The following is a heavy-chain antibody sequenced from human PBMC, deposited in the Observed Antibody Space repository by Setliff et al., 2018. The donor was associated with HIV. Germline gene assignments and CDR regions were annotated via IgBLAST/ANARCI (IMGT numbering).Heavy chain of an antibody. D-gene: IGHD6-19*01. CDR2: ISAYNRNV. CDR3: ARVLDTGIAVATHAFDI. Sequence: ASVKVSCKASGYTFTSYGVSWVRQAPGQGLEWMGWISAYNRNVNYSQKVQGRVTMTTDTSTSTAYMELKNLKSDDTAVYYCARVLDTGIAVATHAFDIWGQGTMVTV. V-gene: IGHV1-18*01. J-gene: IGHJ3*02. CDR1: GYTFTSYG.